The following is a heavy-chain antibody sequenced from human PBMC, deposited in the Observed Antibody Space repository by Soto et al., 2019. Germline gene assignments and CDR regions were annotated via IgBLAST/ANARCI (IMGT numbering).Heavy chain of an antibody. CDR2: INPNSGGT. J-gene: IGHJ4*02. CDR1: GYTFTGYY. Sequence: ASVKVSCKASGYTFTGYYMHWVRQAPGQGLEGMGWINPNSGGTNYAQKFQGRVTMTRDTSIITAYMELSRLRSDDTAVYYCARRIPAATPNFDYWGQGTLVTVSS. CDR3: ARRIPAATPNFDY. V-gene: IGHV1-2*02. D-gene: IGHD2-2*01.